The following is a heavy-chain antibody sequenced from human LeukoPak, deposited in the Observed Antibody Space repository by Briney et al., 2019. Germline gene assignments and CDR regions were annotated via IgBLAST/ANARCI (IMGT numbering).Heavy chain of an antibody. CDR3: ARDYGDYECNYYYGMDV. D-gene: IGHD4-17*01. V-gene: IGHV4-30-4*01. Sequence: LSLTRTVSGGSLSRGYYHGSWIPQPPGKVLEWIGYIYYSGSTYYNPSLKSRVTISVDTSKNQCSLKLSSVTAADTAVYYCARDYGDYECNYYYGMDVWGKGTTVTVSS. CDR1: GGSLSRGYYH. CDR2: IYYSGST. J-gene: IGHJ6*04.